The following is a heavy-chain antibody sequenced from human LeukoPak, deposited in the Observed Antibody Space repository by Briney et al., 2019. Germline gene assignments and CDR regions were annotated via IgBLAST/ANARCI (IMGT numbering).Heavy chain of an antibody. Sequence: SETLPLTCTVSGGSISSYYWSWIRQPPGKGLEWIGYIYYSGSTNYNPSLKSRVTISVDTSKNQFSLKLSSVTAADTAVYYCASAERIAAAGFGYWGQGTLVTVSS. J-gene: IGHJ4*02. CDR2: IYYSGST. CDR1: GGSISSYY. D-gene: IGHD6-13*01. V-gene: IGHV4-59*08. CDR3: ASAERIAAAGFGY.